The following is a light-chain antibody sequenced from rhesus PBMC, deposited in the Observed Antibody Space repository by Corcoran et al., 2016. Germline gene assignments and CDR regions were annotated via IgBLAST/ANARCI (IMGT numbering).Light chain of an antibody. CDR2: YTS. CDR3: QQYNSFPYS. CDR1: QEINNF. J-gene: IGKJ2*01. Sequence: DIQMTQSPSSLSASVGDRVTITCRASQEINNFLSWYQQKPGRAPQPLIYYTSALETGVPSRFSGRRSGTDYTLTISSLQPEDIATYSYQQYNSFPYSFGQGTKLGIK. V-gene: IGKV1-66*01.